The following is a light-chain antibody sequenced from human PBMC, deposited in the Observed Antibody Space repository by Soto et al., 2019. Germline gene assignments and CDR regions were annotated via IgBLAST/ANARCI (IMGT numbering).Light chain of an antibody. CDR3: HQANSFPYT. CDR1: QGVSSW. V-gene: IGKV1-12*01. J-gene: IGKJ2*01. CDR2: AAS. Sequence: DIQMTQSPSSVSASVGDSDTITCRARQGVSSWVAWYQQKPGKAPKLLIYAASSLQGGVPSRFSGSGSGTDFSLTNSSLQPDDSATYYRHQANSFPYTFGQGAKLEIK.